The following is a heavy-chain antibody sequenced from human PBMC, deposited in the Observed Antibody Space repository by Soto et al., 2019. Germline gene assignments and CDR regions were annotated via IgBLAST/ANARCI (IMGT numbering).Heavy chain of an antibody. V-gene: IGHV3-30-3*01. CDR3: ARAVGYYDIVTGYYYYYYGMDV. D-gene: IGHD3-9*01. CDR2: ISYDGSIK. J-gene: IGHJ6*02. CDR1: GFTFSSYA. Sequence: QVQLVESGGGVVQPGRSLRLSCAASGFTFSSYAMHWVRQAPGKGLEWVAVISYDGSIKYYADSVKGRFTITRHNSKNPLDMQMNSLSAEDTAVYDCARAVGYYDIVTGYYYYYYGMDVWGQGTTVTVSS.